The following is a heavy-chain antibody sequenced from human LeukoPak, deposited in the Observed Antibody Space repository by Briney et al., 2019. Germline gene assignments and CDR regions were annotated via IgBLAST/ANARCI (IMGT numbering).Heavy chain of an antibody. CDR2: IIPIFGTA. Sequence: AASVKVSCKASGGTFSSYAISWVRQAPGQGLEWMGGIIPIFGTANYAQKFQVRVTITADESTSTAYMELSSLRSEDTAVYYCASLTGPQPGYWGQGTLVTVSS. CDR3: ASLTGPQPGY. D-gene: IGHD1-14*01. J-gene: IGHJ4*02. CDR1: GGTFSSYA. V-gene: IGHV1-69*01.